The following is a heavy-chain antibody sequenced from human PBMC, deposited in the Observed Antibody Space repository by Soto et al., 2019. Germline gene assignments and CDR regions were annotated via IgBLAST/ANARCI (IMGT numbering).Heavy chain of an antibody. CDR2: MWYDGHVE. Sequence: QVHLVESGGGVVQPGRSLTLSCGASGFSFRTSGMHWVRQAPGKGLEWVTGMWYDGHVEGYLDSVKGRFTISRDNSNSLMSLQMSNLRVNNTAAYYCARGLPKVAGGAFDIWGHGTMVTVSS. CDR1: GFSFRTSG. CDR3: ARGLPKVAGGAFDI. D-gene: IGHD2-15*01. J-gene: IGHJ3*02. V-gene: IGHV3-33*01.